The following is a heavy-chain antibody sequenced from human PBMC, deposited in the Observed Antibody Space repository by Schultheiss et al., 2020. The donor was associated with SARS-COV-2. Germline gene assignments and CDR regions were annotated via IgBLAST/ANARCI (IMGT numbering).Heavy chain of an antibody. V-gene: IGHV3-72*01. J-gene: IGHJ4*02. Sequence: GGSLRLSCAASGFTFSDHYIDWVRQAPGKGLEWVGYSKNKANSYTTEYAASVKGRFTISRDDSKNSLYLQMNSLRAEDTAVYYCAREWELRGWGQGTLVTVSS. CDR3: AREWELRG. CDR1: GFTFSDHY. D-gene: IGHD1-26*01. CDR2: SKNKANSYTT.